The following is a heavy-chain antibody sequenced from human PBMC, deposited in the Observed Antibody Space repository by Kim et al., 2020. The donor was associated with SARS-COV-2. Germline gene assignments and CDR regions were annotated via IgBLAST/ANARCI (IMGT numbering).Heavy chain of an antibody. CDR2: AT. D-gene: IGHD5-12*01. J-gene: IGHJ4*02. Sequence: ATAYAASLKGRFTISRDDSKNTTYLQMNSLRTEDTAVYYCTRQGATTDSWGQGTLVTVSS. V-gene: IGHV3-73*01. CDR3: TRQGATTDS.